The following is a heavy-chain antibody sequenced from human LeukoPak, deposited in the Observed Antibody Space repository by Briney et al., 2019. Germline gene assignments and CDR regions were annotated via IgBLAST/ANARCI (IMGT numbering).Heavy chain of an antibody. V-gene: IGHV3-23*01. J-gene: IGHJ3*01. CDR3: ARPAYYYNSREDAFDF. D-gene: IGHD3-22*01. CDR2: IVGNGGST. Sequence: GGSLRLSCAASGFTFSTYAMSWVRQAPGKGLEWVSVIVGNGGSTYYADSVKGRFTISRDNSKNTLYLQMNSLRAEDTAVYYCARPAYYYNSREDAFDFWGQGTMVTVSS. CDR1: GFTFSTYA.